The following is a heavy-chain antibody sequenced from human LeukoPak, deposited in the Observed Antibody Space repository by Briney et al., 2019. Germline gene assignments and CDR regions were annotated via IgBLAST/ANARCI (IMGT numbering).Heavy chain of an antibody. V-gene: IGHV3-33*01. J-gene: IGHJ6*04. CDR3: ARVQLTGYYYYYGMDV. Sequence: GRSLRLSCAASGFTFSSYGMHWVRQAPGKGLEWVAVIWYDGSNKYYADSVKGRFTISRDNSKNTLYLQMNSLRAEDTAVYYCARVQLTGYYYYYGMDVWGKGTTVTVTS. CDR1: GFTFSSYG. CDR2: IWYDGSNK. D-gene: IGHD7-27*01.